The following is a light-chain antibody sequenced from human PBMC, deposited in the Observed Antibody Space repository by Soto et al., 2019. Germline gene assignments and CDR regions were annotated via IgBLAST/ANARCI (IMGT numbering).Light chain of an antibody. CDR2: GAS. J-gene: IGKJ4*01. CDR3: QQYNSWPPLT. Sequence: EIVMTQSPATLSVSPGDRATLSCRASQSIYSNLAWYQQKPGQSPGLLIYGASTRATGIPARFSGSGSGIEFTLTISSLQSEDFAVYYCQQYNSWPPLTFGGGTKVEIK. V-gene: IGKV3-15*01. CDR1: QSIYSN.